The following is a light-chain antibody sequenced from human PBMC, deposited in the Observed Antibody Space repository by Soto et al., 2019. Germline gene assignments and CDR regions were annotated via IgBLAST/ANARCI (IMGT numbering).Light chain of an antibody. J-gene: IGLJ2*01. CDR1: SSNIGAGYD. V-gene: IGLV1-40*01. Sequence: QSVLTQPPSVSGAPGQRVTISCTGTSSNIGAGYDVHWYQQLPRTAPKLLIYSNNNRPSGVPDRFSGSRSGTSASLAITGLLPEDESDYYCQSYDGGLGVSKIFGGGTKLTVL. CDR2: SNN. CDR3: QSYDGGLGVSKI.